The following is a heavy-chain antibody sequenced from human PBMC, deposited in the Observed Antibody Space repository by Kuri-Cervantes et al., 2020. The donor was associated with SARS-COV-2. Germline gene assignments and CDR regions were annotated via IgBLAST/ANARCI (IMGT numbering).Heavy chain of an antibody. Sequence: ASVKVSCKASGYTFTSYGISWVRQAPGQGLEWMGWISAYNGNTNYAQKLQGRVTMTTDTSTSTAYMELRSLRSDDTAVHYCARGDIHLGYCSSTSCAYYFDYWGQGTLVTVSS. CDR1: GYTFTSYG. D-gene: IGHD2-2*01. CDR3: ARGDIHLGYCSSTSCAYYFDY. J-gene: IGHJ4*02. CDR2: ISAYNGNT. V-gene: IGHV1-18*01.